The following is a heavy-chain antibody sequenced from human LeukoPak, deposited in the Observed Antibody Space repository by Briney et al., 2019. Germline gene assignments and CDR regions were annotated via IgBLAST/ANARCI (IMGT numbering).Heavy chain of an antibody. J-gene: IGHJ4*02. D-gene: IGHD6-6*01. CDR2: ISYSRST. CDR1: GGSITSYY. V-gene: IGHV4-59*01. Sequence: SETLSLTCTVSGGSITSYYWSWIRQRPGKGLEWIGYISYSRSTNYNPSLKSRATMSLDTSKNQFSLNLNSVTAADTAVYYCARGERPGCDYWGQGTLVTVSS. CDR3: ARGERPGCDY.